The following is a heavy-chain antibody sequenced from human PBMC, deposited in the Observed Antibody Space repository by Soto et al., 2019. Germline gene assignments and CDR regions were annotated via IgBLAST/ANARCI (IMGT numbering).Heavy chain of an antibody. J-gene: IGHJ3*02. Sequence: GGSLRLSCAASGFTFSSYSMNWVRQAPGKGLEWVSSISSSSSYIYYADSVKGRFTISRDNAKNSLYLQMNSLRAEDTAVYYCASDYGGDAFDIWGQGTMVTVSS. CDR2: ISSSSSYI. CDR3: ASDYGGDAFDI. D-gene: IGHD4-17*01. CDR1: GFTFSSYS. V-gene: IGHV3-21*01.